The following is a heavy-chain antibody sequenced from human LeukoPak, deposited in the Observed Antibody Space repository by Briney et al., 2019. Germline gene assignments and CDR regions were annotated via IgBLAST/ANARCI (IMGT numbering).Heavy chain of an antibody. Sequence: GGSLRLSCAASGFTFSSYAMHWVRQAPGKGLEWVAVISYDGGNKYYADSVKGRFTISRDNSKNTLYLQMNSLRAEDTAVYYCAKTGGSYYGVSFDYWGQGTLVTVSS. D-gene: IGHD1-26*01. V-gene: IGHV3-30-3*02. J-gene: IGHJ4*02. CDR2: ISYDGGNK. CDR1: GFTFSSYA. CDR3: AKTGGSYYGVSFDY.